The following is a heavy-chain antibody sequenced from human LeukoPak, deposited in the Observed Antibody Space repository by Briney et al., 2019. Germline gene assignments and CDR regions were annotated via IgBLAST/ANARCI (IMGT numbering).Heavy chain of an antibody. D-gene: IGHD2-15*01. CDR1: GGSISSGGYY. V-gene: IGHV4-31*03. CDR3: AREDLSQYCSGGSCYSSNWFDP. Sequence: SETLSLTCTVSGGSISSGGYYWSWIRQHPGKGLEWIGYIYYSGSTYYNPSLKSRVTISVDTSKNQFSLKLSSVTAADTAVYYCAREDLSQYCSGGSCYSSNWFDPWGQGTLVTVSS. CDR2: IYYSGST. J-gene: IGHJ5*02.